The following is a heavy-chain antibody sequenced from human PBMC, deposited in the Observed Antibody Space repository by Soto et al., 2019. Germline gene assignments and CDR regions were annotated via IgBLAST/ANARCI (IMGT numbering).Heavy chain of an antibody. Sequence: QVQLVQSGPEVKKPGASVKVSCKAFGYTFTSYGITWVRQAPGQGLEWMGWTGAYNGYTKYAQKYQGRVTMTTNTSTSTAYMELRSLRSDDTAIYYCARAISGWFDPWGQGTLVTVSS. CDR3: ARAISGWFDP. CDR2: TGAYNGYT. V-gene: IGHV1-18*01. CDR1: GYTFTSYG. J-gene: IGHJ5*02.